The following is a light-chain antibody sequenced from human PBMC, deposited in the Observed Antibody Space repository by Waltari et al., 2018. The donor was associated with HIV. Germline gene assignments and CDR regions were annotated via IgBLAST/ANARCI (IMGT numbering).Light chain of an antibody. CDR2: GND. CDR3: AAWDDSLNGWV. V-gene: IGLV1-44*01. Sequence: QSVLTQPPSVSGTHGQRVTISCSGSRSNIGRNAVNWYQQVPGMAPKFLISGNDERPSGVPDRFSGSKSGTSASLAVRGLQSDDEANYYCAAWDDSLNGWVFGGGTMLTVL. J-gene: IGLJ3*02. CDR1: RSNIGRNA.